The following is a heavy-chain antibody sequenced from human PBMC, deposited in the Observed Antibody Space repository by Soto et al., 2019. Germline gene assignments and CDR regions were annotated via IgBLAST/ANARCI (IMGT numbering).Heavy chain of an antibody. CDR1: GGSISSSNW. J-gene: IGHJ5*02. CDR2: IHHSGTT. CDR3: ARVRQYCSGTSCYLDH. V-gene: IGHV4-4*02. D-gene: IGHD2-2*01. Sequence: XETLSLTCAVAGGSISSSNWWHWVRQPPGKGLEWIGEIHHSGTTNYNPSLKSRVAISVDKSKNQFSLKLNSVTAADTAVYYCARVRQYCSGTSCYLDHWGQGTLVTVSS.